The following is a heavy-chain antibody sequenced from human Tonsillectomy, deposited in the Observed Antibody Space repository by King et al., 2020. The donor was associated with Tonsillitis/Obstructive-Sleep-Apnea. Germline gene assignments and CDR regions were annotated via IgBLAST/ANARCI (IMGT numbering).Heavy chain of an antibody. J-gene: IGHJ6*03. V-gene: IGHV3-30*18. CDR1: GFTFSSYG. D-gene: IGHD3-16*01. CDR3: AKDPGGIYYYYYMDV. CDR2: IAYDESNK. Sequence: VQLVESGGGVVQPGRSLRLSCAASGFTFSSYGMHWVRQAPGKGLEWVAVIAYDESNKYYADSVKGRFTISSDNSKNTLYLQMNSLRAEDTAVYYCAKDPGGIYYYYYMDVWGKGTTVTVSS.